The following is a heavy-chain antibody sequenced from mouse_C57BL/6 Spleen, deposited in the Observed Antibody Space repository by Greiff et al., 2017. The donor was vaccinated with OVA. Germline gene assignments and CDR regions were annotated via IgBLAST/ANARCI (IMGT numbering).Heavy chain of an antibody. CDR1: GFSLTSYG. D-gene: IGHD2-3*01. CDR2: IWRGGST. V-gene: IGHV2-2*01. Sequence: QVQLQQSGPGLVQPSQSLSITCTVSGFSLTSYGVHWVRQSPGKGLEWLGVIWRGGSTDYNAAFISRLSISKDNSKSQVFFKMNSLQADDTAIYYSDRNLDGYYSWFAYWGQGTLVTVSA. J-gene: IGHJ3*01. CDR3: DRNLDGYYSWFAY.